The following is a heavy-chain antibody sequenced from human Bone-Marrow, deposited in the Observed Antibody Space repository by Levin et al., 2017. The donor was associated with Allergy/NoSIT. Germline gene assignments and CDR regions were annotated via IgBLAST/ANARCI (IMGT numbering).Heavy chain of an antibody. V-gene: IGHV3-21*01. CDR1: GFDFIAYN. CDR3: ARVEVDCGGGGCYAFDV. J-gene: IGHJ3*01. D-gene: IGHD2-15*01. CDR2: ISSKGSDK. Sequence: PSETLSLTCAASGFDFIAYNMNWFRLAPGKGLEWVSSISSKGSDKYYADSVRGRFSIFRDNAQNSLSLQMNSLRVEDTAVYFCARVEVDCGGGGCYAFDVWGQGTTVTVSS.